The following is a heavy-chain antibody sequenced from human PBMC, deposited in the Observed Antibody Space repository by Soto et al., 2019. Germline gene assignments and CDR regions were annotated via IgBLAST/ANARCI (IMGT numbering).Heavy chain of an antibody. V-gene: IGHV5-51*01. CDR2: IYPGDSDT. Sequence: LGESLKISCKGSGYDFIDYWIGWVRQMPGKGLEWVGMIYPGDSDTRYSPSFQGQVTISADRSITTTYLQWSSLKASDTAMYYCARLEEATAGYWGQGTLVTVS. J-gene: IGHJ4*02. CDR1: GYDFIDYW. CDR3: ARLEEATAGY. D-gene: IGHD1-26*01.